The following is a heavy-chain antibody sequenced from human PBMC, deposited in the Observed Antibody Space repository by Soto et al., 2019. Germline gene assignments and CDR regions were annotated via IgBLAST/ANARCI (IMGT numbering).Heavy chain of an antibody. CDR2: ISYAGSNK. V-gene: IGHV3-30*18. Sequence: QVQLVESGGGVVQPGRSLRLSCAASGFTCSSYGMHWVRPAPGTGLEWVAVISYAGSNKYYADSVKGRFTISRDNSKNTLYLQMNSLRAEDTAVYYCAKDRVAPGHYDFCSGYSNDYWGQGTLVTVSS. CDR3: AKDRVAPGHYDFCSGYSNDY. J-gene: IGHJ4*02. CDR1: GFTCSSYG. D-gene: IGHD3-3*01.